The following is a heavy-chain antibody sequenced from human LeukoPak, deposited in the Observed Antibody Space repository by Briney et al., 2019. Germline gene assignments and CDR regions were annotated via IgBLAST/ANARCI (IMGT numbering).Heavy chain of an antibody. CDR1: GFTFSSYA. V-gene: IGHV3-23*01. CDR2: ISGSGGST. D-gene: IGHD4-17*01. CDR3: AKADYGDYVFDY. Sequence: PGGTLRLSCAASGFTFSSYAMSWVRQAPGKGLEWVSAISGSGGSTYYADSVKGRLTISRDNSKNTLYLQMNSLRAEDTAVYYCAKADYGDYVFDYWGQGTLVTVSS. J-gene: IGHJ4*02.